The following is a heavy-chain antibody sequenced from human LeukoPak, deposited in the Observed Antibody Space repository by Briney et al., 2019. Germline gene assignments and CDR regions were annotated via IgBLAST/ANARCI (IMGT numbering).Heavy chain of an antibody. V-gene: IGHV4-59*01. CDR2: IYHSGST. CDR1: GDSISSYD. CDR3: ATGYSSTWYYFGY. J-gene: IGHJ4*02. Sequence: NPSETLSLTCTVSGDSISSYDWSWIRQPPGKRLEWIWYIYHSGSTNYNPALKRRGTISSGTSTDQFSLKLPSVTAADTAVYYCATGYSSTWYYFGYWGQGTLVTVSS. D-gene: IGHD6-13*01.